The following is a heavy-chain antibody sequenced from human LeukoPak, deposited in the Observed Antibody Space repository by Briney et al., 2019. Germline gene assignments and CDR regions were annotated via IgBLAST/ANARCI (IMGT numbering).Heavy chain of an antibody. D-gene: IGHD2-15*01. V-gene: IGHV1-69*04. CDR1: GGTFSSYA. CDR3: ARDFIVVVAATYWFGP. J-gene: IGHJ5*02. Sequence: SVKVSCKASGGTFSSYAISWVRQAPGQGLEWMGRIIPILGIANYAQKFQGRVTITADKSTSTAYMELNSLRSEDTAVYYCARDFIVVVAATYWFGPWGPGTLVTVSS. CDR2: IIPILGIA.